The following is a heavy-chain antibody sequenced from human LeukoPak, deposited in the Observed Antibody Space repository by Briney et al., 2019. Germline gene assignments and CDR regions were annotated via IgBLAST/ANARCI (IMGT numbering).Heavy chain of an antibody. D-gene: IGHD6-13*01. V-gene: IGHV4-39*07. CDR2: IYYSGST. Sequence: SETLSLTCTVSGGSISSSSYYWGWIRQPPGKGLEWIGSIYYSGSTNYNPSLKSQVTISVDTSKNQFSLKLSSVTAADTAVYYCARRWGGAAALPYNWFDPWGQGTLVTVPS. CDR1: GGSISSSSYY. J-gene: IGHJ5*02. CDR3: ARRWGGAAALPYNWFDP.